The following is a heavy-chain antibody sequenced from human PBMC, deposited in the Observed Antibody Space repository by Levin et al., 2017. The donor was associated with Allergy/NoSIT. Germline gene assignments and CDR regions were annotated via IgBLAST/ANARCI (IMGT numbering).Heavy chain of an antibody. CDR3: ATRQTNSYGY. V-gene: IGHV3-23*01. Sequence: GGSLRLSCAASGFSFRSSTMSWVRQAPGKGLEWVSTITGDGARTYYPDSVKGRFTISRDNSKNTLFLQMDSLRDEDTAIYFCATRQTNSYGYWGLGTLLNVSS. CDR2: ITGDGART. CDR1: GFSFRSST. D-gene: IGHD5-18*01. J-gene: IGHJ4*02.